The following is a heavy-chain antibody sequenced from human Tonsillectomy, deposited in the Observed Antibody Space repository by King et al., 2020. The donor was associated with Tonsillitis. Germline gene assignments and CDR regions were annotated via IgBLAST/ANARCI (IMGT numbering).Heavy chain of an antibody. CDR1: GDSVSSNSAG. D-gene: IGHD3-10*01. V-gene: IGHV6-1*01. CDR3: AGGGLVRGAIGWFDP. Sequence: VQLQQSGPGLVKPSQTLSLTCAISGDSVSSNSAGWNWIRQSPSRGLEWLGRTYYRSKWYNDYAVSVKSRITINPETSKNQFSLQLNSVTPEDTAVYYCAGGGLVRGAIGWFDPWGQGTLVTVSS. J-gene: IGHJ5*02. CDR2: TYYRSKWYN.